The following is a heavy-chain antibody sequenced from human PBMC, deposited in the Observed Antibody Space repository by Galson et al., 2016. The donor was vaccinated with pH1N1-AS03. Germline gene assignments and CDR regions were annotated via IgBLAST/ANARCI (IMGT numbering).Heavy chain of an antibody. J-gene: IGHJ4*02. CDR1: GGSFSTYS. CDR3: ARGYCGTMSCQWGFDF. CDR2: IYASGSS. V-gene: IGHV4-4*07. D-gene: IGHD2-2*01. Sequence: SETLSLTCNVSGGSFSTYSWSWIRQPAGKGLEWFGRIYASGSSNYNPSLKSRVTMSLDKSKNQFSLKLSSVTAADTAVYYCARGYCGTMSCQWGFDFWGQGTLVTVSS.